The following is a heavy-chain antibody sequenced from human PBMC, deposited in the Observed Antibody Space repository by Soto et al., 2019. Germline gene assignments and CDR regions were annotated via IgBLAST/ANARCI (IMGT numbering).Heavy chain of an antibody. Sequence: EVQLVESGGGLVQPGGSLRLSCAASGFTFSSYSMKWVRQAPGKGLEWLSYISGSSTIKYYADSVKGRFTISRDNAKNSLYLQMNSLRDEDTAVYYCARDGEDYSGSGTYYSSFYYYGMDVWGQGTTVTVAS. D-gene: IGHD3-10*01. CDR2: ISGSSTIK. J-gene: IGHJ6*02. V-gene: IGHV3-48*02. CDR3: ARDGEDYSGSGTYYSSFYYYGMDV. CDR1: GFTFSSYS.